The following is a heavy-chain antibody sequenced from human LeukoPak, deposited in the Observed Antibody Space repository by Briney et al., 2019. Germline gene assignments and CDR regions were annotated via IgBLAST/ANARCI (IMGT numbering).Heavy chain of an antibody. CDR3: ARDKVGATNWLDP. CDR2: IYYSVST. CDR1: GGSISSGEYY. J-gene: IGHJ5*02. V-gene: IGHV4-30-4*01. D-gene: IGHD1-26*01. Sequence: SGTLSLTCAVSGGSISSGEYYWSWIRQPPGKGLEWIGYIYYSVSTYYNPSLKSRLTISVDTSNSQFSLRLTSVTAADTAVYYCARDKVGATNWLDPWGQGTLVTV.